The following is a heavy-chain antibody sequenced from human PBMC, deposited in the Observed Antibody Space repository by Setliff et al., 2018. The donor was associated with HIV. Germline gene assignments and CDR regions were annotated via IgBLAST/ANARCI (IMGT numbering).Heavy chain of an antibody. D-gene: IGHD3-22*01. J-gene: IGHJ3*02. CDR1: GFTFSGYV. V-gene: IGHV3-23*01. CDR3: AKNYFHDSDYRGNVFDI. Sequence: GGSLSLSCAASGFTFSGYVMSWVRQAPGKGLEWVSSISGPGSNTYYADSVKGRFTISRDNSKNTLYLQMNSLRVEETAVYYCAKNYFHDSDYRGNVFDIWGQGTMVTVSS. CDR2: ISGPGSNT.